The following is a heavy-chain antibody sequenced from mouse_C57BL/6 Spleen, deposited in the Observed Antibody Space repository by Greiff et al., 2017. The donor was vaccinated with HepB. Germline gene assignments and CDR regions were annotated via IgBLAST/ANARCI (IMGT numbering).Heavy chain of an antibody. J-gene: IGHJ2*01. Sequence: VMLVESGPELVKPGASVKISCKASGYAFSSPWMNWVKQRPGKGLEWIGRIYPGDGDTNYNGKFKGKATLTADKSSSTAYMQLSSLTSEDSAVYFCARSDATVPYFDYWGQGTTLTVSS. CDR1: GYAFSSPW. V-gene: IGHV1-82*01. CDR3: ARSDATVPYFDY. CDR2: IYPGDGDT. D-gene: IGHD1-1*01.